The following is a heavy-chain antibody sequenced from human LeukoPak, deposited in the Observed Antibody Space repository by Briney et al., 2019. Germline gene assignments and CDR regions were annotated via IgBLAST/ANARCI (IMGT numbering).Heavy chain of an antibody. CDR2: ISWNSVTI. V-gene: IGHV3-9*01. CDR3: AKGDYYDSSGKLDAFDI. D-gene: IGHD3-22*01. Sequence: GGSLRLSCAASGFTFDDYAMHWVRQVPGKGLEWVSGISWNSVTIAYTDSVKGRFTISRDNAKNSLYLQMNSLRAEDTALYYCAKGDYYDSSGKLDAFDIWGQGTMVTVSS. J-gene: IGHJ3*02. CDR1: GFTFDDYA.